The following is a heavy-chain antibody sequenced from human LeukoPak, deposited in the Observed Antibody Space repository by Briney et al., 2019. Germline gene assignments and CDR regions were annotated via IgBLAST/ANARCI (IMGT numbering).Heavy chain of an antibody. V-gene: IGHV4-34*01. D-gene: IGHD4-11*01. CDR3: ARGGQSNYDFDY. Sequence: SETLSLTCAVYGGSFSGYYWIWIRQPPGKGLEWIGEINHSGSTNYNPSLKSRVTISVDTSKNQFSLKLSSVTAADTAVYYCARGGQSNYDFDYWGQGTLVTVSS. J-gene: IGHJ4*02. CDR1: GGSFSGYY. CDR2: INHSGST.